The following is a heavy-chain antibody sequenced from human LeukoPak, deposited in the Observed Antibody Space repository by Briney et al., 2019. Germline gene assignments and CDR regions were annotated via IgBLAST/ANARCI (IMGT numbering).Heavy chain of an antibody. J-gene: IGHJ6*02. CDR2: IKSKTDGGTT. D-gene: IGHD6-13*01. CDR1: GFTFSNAW. Sequence: GGSLRLSCAASGFTFSNAWMSWVRQAPGKGLEWVGRIKSKTDGGTTDYAAPVKGRFTISRDDSKNTLYLQMNSLKTEDTAVYYCTTGTAAGFGGYYYYGMDVWGQGTTVTVSS. V-gene: IGHV3-15*01. CDR3: TTGTAAGFGGYYYYGMDV.